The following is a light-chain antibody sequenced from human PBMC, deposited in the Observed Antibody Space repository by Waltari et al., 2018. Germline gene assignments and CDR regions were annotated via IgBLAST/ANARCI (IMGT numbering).Light chain of an antibody. CDR1: QSVLYSSNNKNF. V-gene: IGKV4-1*01. J-gene: IGKJ2*01. CDR3: QQYYSTPYA. Sequence: DIVMTQSPDSLAASLGERATINRKSSQSVLYSSNNKNFLCWYQHKPGQPPKLLIYWASTRESGVPDRFSGSGSGTDFTLTISSLQAEDVAVYYCQQYYSTPYAFGQGTKLEIK. CDR2: WAS.